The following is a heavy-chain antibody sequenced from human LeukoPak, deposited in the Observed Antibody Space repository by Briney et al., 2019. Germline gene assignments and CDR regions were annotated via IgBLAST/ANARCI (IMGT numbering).Heavy chain of an antibody. V-gene: IGHV3-53*01. Sequence: GGSLRLSCAASGFTVSSNYMSWVRPAPGKGLEWVSVIYSGGSTYYADSVKGRFTISRDNSKSTLYLQMNSLRAEDTAVYYCASSPLAAAGQQFDYWGQGTLVTVSS. CDR2: IYSGGST. J-gene: IGHJ4*02. D-gene: IGHD6-13*01. CDR1: GFTVSSNY. CDR3: ASSPLAAAGQQFDY.